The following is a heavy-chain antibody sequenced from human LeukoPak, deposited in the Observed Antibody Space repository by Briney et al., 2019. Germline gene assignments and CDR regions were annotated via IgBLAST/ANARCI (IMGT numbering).Heavy chain of an antibody. V-gene: IGHV3-23*05. D-gene: IGHD6-19*01. CDR3: AKRVAYRSGCHWDY. CDR1: GFTFSTYG. Sequence: GGSLRLSCAASGFTFSTYGMTWVRQAPGMGLEWVSAVYDSGSSTYYADSVKGRFTISRDNSQNTVYLQMNSLRADDTAVYYCAKRVAYRSGCHWDYWGQGTMVTVSS. J-gene: IGHJ4*02. CDR2: VYDSGSST.